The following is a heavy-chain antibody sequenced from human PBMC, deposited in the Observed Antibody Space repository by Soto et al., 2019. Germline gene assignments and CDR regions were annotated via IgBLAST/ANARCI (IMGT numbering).Heavy chain of an antibody. J-gene: IGHJ1*01. CDR2: ISVYNGDT. D-gene: IGHD2-15*01. CDR3: ARDLGYCSAGSCYPEYFHH. CDR1: GYTFNSYG. V-gene: IGHV1-18*01. Sequence: QVQLVQSGAEVKNPGASMKVSCKASGYTFNSYGISWVRQAPGQGLEWMGWISVYNGDTNYAQKFRGRVTLTTDTSTSTAYMELRSLRADDTAVYYCARDLGYCSAGSCYPEYFHHWGQGTLVTVSS.